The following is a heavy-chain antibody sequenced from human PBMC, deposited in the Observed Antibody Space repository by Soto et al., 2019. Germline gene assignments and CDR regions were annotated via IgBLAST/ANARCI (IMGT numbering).Heavy chain of an antibody. CDR1: GFTFSSYW. D-gene: IGHD6-19*01. Sequence: EVQLVESGGGLVQPGGSLRVSCAASGFTFSSYWMHWVRQAPGKGLVWVSRINSDGSSGSYADAVKVRFTITRYNAKNPLYLQMNSLRAEDTAIYCCARSGAVAGLHYWGQGTRVTVPS. CDR2: INSDGSSG. J-gene: IGHJ4*02. V-gene: IGHV3-74*01. CDR3: ARSGAVAGLHY.